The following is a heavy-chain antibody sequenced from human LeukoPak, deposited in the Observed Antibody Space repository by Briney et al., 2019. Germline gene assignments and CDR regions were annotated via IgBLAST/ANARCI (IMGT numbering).Heavy chain of an antibody. CDR2: MKYDGSEK. V-gene: IGHV3-7*01. CDR1: GFTFSSYW. D-gene: IGHD6-13*01. J-gene: IGHJ4*02. Sequence: GGFLRLSCAASGFTFSSYWMSWVRQAPGKGLEWVANMKYDGSEKYYVDSVKGRFTISRDNAKNSLYLQMNSLRAEDTAVYYCARDIEAAGLFLDYWGQGTLVTVSS. CDR3: ARDIEAAGLFLDY.